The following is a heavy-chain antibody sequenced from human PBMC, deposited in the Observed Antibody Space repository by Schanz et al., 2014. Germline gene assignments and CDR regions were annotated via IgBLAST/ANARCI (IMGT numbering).Heavy chain of an antibody. J-gene: IGHJ4*02. V-gene: IGHV1-18*04. Sequence: QVQLVQSGAEVKKPGASVKVSCKASGYTFTGRYMHWVRQAPGQGLEWMGWINGYNAHTNYAQKFQGRVTMTTDTSTSTVYMELRSLRSDDTAVYYCARDRDQWDGNFCDFWGQGTLVTVSS. CDR3: ARDRDQWDGNFCDF. CDR1: GYTFTGRY. CDR2: INGYNAHT. D-gene: IGHD1-26*01.